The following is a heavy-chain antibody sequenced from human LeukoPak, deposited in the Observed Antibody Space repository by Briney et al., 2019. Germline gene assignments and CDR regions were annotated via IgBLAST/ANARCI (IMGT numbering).Heavy chain of an antibody. V-gene: IGHV3-7*01. CDR3: ARGTDDYVWGSYRLFDY. Sequence: GGSLRLSCAASGFTFSCYWMSWVRQAPGKGLEWVANIKQDGSEKYYVDSVKGRFTISRDNAKNSLYLQMNSLRAEDTAVYYCARGTDDYVWGSYRLFDYWGQGTLVTVSS. CDR2: IKQDGSEK. J-gene: IGHJ4*02. D-gene: IGHD3-16*02. CDR1: GFTFSCYW.